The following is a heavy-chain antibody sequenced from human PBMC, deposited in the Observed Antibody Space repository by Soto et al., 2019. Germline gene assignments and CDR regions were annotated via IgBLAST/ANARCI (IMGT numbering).Heavy chain of an antibody. J-gene: IGHJ4*02. CDR2: INHSGST. V-gene: IGHV4-34*01. CDR1: GVSFSGYY. D-gene: IGHD3-3*01. Sequence: SETLSLTCAVYGVSFSGYYWSWIRQPPGKGLEWIGEINHSGSTNYNPSLKSRVTISVDTSKNQFSLKLSSVTAADTAVYYCASGPYYDFWSGYPYYFDRWGQGILVTVSS. CDR3: ASGPYYDFWSGYPYYFDR.